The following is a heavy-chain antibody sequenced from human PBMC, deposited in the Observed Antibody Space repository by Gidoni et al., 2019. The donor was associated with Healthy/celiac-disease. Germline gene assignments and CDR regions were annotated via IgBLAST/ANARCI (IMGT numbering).Heavy chain of an antibody. D-gene: IGHD1-26*01. Sequence: EVQPLESGGGLVQPGGSLSFSYAASGLTFSSFAMSGVSQAPGKGLEWVSAISGSGGSTYYADSVKGRFTISRDNSKNALYLQMNSLRAGDTAVYYCAKQKWELLRLYFDYWGQGTLVTVSS. CDR2: ISGSGGST. V-gene: IGHV3-23*01. CDR1: GLTFSSFA. CDR3: AKQKWELLRLYFDY. J-gene: IGHJ4*02.